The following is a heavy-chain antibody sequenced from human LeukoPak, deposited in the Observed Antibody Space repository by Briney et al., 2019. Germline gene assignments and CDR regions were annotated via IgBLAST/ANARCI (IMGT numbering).Heavy chain of an antibody. CDR2: IRYDGSSK. J-gene: IGHJ4*02. CDR3: AKGDDSRSYYPGIDY. D-gene: IGHD3-10*01. Sequence: GGPLRLSCAASGFTFSTYVMHWVRQTPGKGLEWVSFIRYDGSSKYYADSVRGRFTISRDSSTNTLYLQMNSLRTEDTAMYYCAKGDDSRSYYPGIDYWGQGTLVTVSS. V-gene: IGHV3-30*02. CDR1: GFTFSTYV.